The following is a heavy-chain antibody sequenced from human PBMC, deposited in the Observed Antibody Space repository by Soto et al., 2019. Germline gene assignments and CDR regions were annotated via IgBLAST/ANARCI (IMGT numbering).Heavy chain of an antibody. CDR2: MSHSGGT. V-gene: IGHV4-34*01. CDR1: RGFVRRGGDY. CDR3: ARVERGTATTVVDAFDI. J-gene: IGHJ3*02. D-gene: IGHD1-1*01. Sequence: LYITCAVYRGFVRRGGDYLRWNRPPPGKGLEWIGEMSHSGGTHFNPSLKSRVTISVDTSKNQFSLKMSSVTAADTALYYCARVERGTATTVVDAFDIWGPGTMVTVSS.